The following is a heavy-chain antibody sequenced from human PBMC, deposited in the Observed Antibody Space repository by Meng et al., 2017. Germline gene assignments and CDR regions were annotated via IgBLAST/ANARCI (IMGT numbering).Heavy chain of an antibody. D-gene: IGHD6-13*01. CDR2: IIPIFGTA. CDR3: ARGGIAAALPWFDP. Sequence: VPGGQSGAEVKKPGASVKGSCTASGRTFSSSSISWVRQAPGQGLEWMGGIIPIFGTAPSAQTFQGRVTITTDESTSTAYMELSSLRSEDTAVYYCARGGIAAALPWFDPWGQGTLVTVSS. V-gene: IGHV1-69*05. J-gene: IGHJ5*02. CDR1: GRTFSSSS.